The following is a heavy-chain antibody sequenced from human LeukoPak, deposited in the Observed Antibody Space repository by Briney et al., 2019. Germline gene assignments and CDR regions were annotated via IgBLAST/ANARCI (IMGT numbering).Heavy chain of an antibody. CDR2: INSYNGNT. CDR1: GYTFTSYG. V-gene: IGHV1-18*01. CDR3: ARGPSGWLARDY. J-gene: IGHJ4*02. Sequence: ASVKVSCKASGYTFTSYGISWVRQAPGQGLEWMGWINSYNGNTKYAQKLQGRVTMTTDTSTSTAYMELRSLRSDDTAVYYCARGPSGWLARDYWGQGTLVTVSS. D-gene: IGHD6-19*01.